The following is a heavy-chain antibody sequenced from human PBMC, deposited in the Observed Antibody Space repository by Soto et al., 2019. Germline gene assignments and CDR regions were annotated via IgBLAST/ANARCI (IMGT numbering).Heavy chain of an antibody. Sequence: QVKLQESGPGLATTSGTLSLTCAVSGVSISSGNWWTWVRQSPQRGLEYIGEIFHDGTANYYPSLMRRVAISVDTSKNQFSLILTSVTAADAAIYFCARLVYDTRLNYMYFDFWGQGTLVTVSS. CDR1: GVSISSGNW. V-gene: IGHV4-4*02. J-gene: IGHJ4*02. CDR2: IFHDGTA. CDR3: ARLVYDTRLNYMYFDF. D-gene: IGHD3-10*01.